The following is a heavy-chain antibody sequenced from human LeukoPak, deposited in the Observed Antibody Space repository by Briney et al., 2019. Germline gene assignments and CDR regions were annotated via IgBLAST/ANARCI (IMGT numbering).Heavy chain of an antibody. CDR2: IIPMFGTT. D-gene: IGHD2-21*02. CDR1: GGSFNTYA. Sequence: SVKVSCKASGGSFNTYAISWVRQAPGQGLEWMGGIIPMFGTTKYAQNFQGRVTVTADESTSTAYMELSSLRSEDTAAYYCASGHIVVVTAQEFAHKWFDPWGQGTQVTVSS. CDR3: ASGHIVVVTAQEFAHKWFDP. J-gene: IGHJ5*02. V-gene: IGHV1-69*01.